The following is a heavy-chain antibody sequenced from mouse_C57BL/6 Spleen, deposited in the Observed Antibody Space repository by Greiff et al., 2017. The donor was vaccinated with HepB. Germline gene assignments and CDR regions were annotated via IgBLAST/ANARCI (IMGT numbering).Heavy chain of an antibody. CDR1: GFTFSSYA. CDR3: ARDGTVSYWYFDV. CDR2: ISDGGSYT. Sequence: EVQGVESGGGLVKPGGSLKLSCAASGFTFSSYAMSWVRQTPEKRLEWVATISDGGSYTYYPDNVKGRFTISRDNAKNNLYLQMSHLKSEDTAMYYCARDGTVSYWYFDVWGKGTTVTVSS. D-gene: IGHD1-1*01. J-gene: IGHJ1*03. V-gene: IGHV5-4*01.